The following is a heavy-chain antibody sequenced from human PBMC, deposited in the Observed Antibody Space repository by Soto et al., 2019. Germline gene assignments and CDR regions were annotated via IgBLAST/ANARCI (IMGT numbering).Heavy chain of an antibody. CDR2: IKHDGSEK. Sequence: GGSLRLSCTASGFTFSSYWMSWVRQAPGKGLEWVANIKHDGSEKNYVDSVKGRFTISTDNAKNSVFLQMNSLRAEDTAVYYCARQGGRRTYYYYYGMDVWGQGTTVTVSS. V-gene: IGHV3-7*01. CDR3: ARQGGRRTYYYYYGMDV. D-gene: IGHD3-16*01. CDR1: GFTFSSYW. J-gene: IGHJ6*02.